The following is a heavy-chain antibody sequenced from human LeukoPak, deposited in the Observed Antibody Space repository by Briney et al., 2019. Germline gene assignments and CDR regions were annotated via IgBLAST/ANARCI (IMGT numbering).Heavy chain of an antibody. CDR3: VRDHYYNSSGYTFGY. D-gene: IGHD3-22*01. CDR1: GGSISNYY. V-gene: IGHV4-59*01. CDR2: IYSSGST. J-gene: IGHJ4*02. Sequence: MPSETLSLTCTVSGGSISNYYWSWIRQPPGKGLEWLGYIYSSGSTNYNPSLKGRVTISVDTSKNQFSLKLSSVTAADTAVYYCVRDHYYNSSGYTFGYWGQGTLVTVSS.